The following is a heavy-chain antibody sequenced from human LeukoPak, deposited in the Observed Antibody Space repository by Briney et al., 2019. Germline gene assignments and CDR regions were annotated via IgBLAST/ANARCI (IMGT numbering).Heavy chain of an antibody. CDR2: IYYSGST. V-gene: IGHV4-59*01. J-gene: IGHJ3*02. Sequence: SETLSLTCTVSGGSISSYYWSWIRQPPGKGLEWIGYIYYSGSTNYNPSLKSRVAISVDTSKNQFSLKLSSVTAADTAVYYCARLLTGAAFDIWGQGTMVTVSS. CDR3: ARLLTGAAFDI. CDR1: GGSISSYY. D-gene: IGHD1-14*01.